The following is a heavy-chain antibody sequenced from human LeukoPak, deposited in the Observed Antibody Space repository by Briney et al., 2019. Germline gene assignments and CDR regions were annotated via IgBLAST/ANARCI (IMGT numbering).Heavy chain of an antibody. V-gene: IGHV3-30*02. CDR3: AKDQYCTSTSCYVGY. CDR2: IRYDGSTT. J-gene: IGHJ4*02. D-gene: IGHD2-2*01. Sequence: GGSLRLSCTGSGFHFSNFGMHWVRQAPGKGLEWVTFIRYDGSTTYYADSVKGRFTISRDNSRNMVYLQMSSLKAEDTAVYYCAKDQYCTSTSCYVGYWGQGTLVTVSS. CDR1: GFHFSNFG.